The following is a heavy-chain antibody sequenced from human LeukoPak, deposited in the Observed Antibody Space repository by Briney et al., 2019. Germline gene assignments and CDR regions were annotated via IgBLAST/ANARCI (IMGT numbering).Heavy chain of an antibody. D-gene: IGHD4-17*01. V-gene: IGHV4-34*01. CDR3: ATIYGDYSDFDS. J-gene: IGHJ4*02. CDR1: GVSFSGSY. CDR2: VTHDGRT. Sequence: PSETLSLTCADYGVSFSGSYWSWIRQPPGKGLEWIGEVTHDGRTNHNPSLKSRVTISVDTSNNQFSLKLSSVTAADTAVYYCATIYGDYSDFDSWGQGTLVTVSS.